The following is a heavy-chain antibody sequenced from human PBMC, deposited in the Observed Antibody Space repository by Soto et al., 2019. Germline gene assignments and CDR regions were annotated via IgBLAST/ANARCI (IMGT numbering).Heavy chain of an antibody. CDR1: GGSFSDTY. CDR2: INHNTNT. Sequence: SETLSLTCAVYGGSFSDTYWNWFRQPPGKGLEWIGEINHNTNTIYNPSLTSRVTISVDTSKNQVSLKVNSVTAADTAVYYCARDHPHSYGVYYFDYWGQGTPVTVSS. J-gene: IGHJ4*02. D-gene: IGHD5-18*01. V-gene: IGHV4-34*01. CDR3: ARDHPHSYGVYYFDY.